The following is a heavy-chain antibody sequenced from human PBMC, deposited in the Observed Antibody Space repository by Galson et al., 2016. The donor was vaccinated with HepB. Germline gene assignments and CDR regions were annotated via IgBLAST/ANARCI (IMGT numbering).Heavy chain of an antibody. D-gene: IGHD5-24*01. CDR3: ARDLPQMPTLSAAFDI. J-gene: IGHJ3*02. CDR2: IIPIFGTV. Sequence: SVKVSCKASGGTFSNYVISWVRQAPGQGLEWMGGIIPIFGTVHYAQKFQGRVTITADESTSTAYMELTSLRSEDTALYYCARDLPQMPTLSAAFDIWGQGTMVTVSS. CDR1: GGTFSNYV. V-gene: IGHV1-69*13.